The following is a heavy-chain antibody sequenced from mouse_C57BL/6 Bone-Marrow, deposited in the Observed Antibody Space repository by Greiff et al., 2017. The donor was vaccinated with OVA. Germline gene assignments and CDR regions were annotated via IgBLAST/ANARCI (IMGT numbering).Heavy chain of an antibody. D-gene: IGHD2-3*01. Sequence: EVQGVESGGGLVQPGGSLKLSCAASGFTFSDYYMYWVRQTPEKRLEWVAYISNGGGSTYYPDTVKGRFTISRDNATNTLYLQLSRLKSEDTAMYYCARRRGVTYFDYWGQGTTLTVSS. J-gene: IGHJ2*01. CDR2: ISNGGGST. CDR3: ARRRGVTYFDY. V-gene: IGHV5-12*01. CDR1: GFTFSDYY.